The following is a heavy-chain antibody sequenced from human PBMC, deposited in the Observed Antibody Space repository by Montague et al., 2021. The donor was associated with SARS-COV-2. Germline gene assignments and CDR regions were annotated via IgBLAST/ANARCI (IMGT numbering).Heavy chain of an antibody. D-gene: IGHD4-23*01. CDR1: GGSVSSRSYY. CDR3: ANRGDYGGPRFDY. CDR2: IYYSGST. J-gene: IGHJ4*02. V-gene: IGHV4-39*01. Sequence: SETLSLTCTVSGGSVSSRSYYWGWIRQPPGKGLEWIGSIYYSGSTHYNPSLKSRVTISVDTSKNQFSLKLSSVTAADTAVYYCANRGDYGGPRFDYWGQGTLVSVSS.